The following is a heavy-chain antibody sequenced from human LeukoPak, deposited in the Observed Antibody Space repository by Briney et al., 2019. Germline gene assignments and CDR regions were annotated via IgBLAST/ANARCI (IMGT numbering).Heavy chain of an antibody. Sequence: PGGSLRLSCAASGFTFSDYSMNWVRQAPGKGLEWVSSISSSSSYIYYADSLKGRFTISSDNAKNSLYLQMNSLRAEDTALYYCAKAIAAAGFDAFDIWGQGTMVTVSS. J-gene: IGHJ3*02. CDR3: AKAIAAAGFDAFDI. CDR2: ISSSSSYI. CDR1: GFTFSDYS. V-gene: IGHV3-21*04. D-gene: IGHD6-13*01.